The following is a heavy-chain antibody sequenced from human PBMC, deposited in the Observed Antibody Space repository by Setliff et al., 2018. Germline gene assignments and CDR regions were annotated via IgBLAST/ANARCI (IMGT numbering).Heavy chain of an antibody. J-gene: IGHJ3*02. Sequence: ASVKVSCKASGYTFTRYYMYWMRQAPGQGFEWMGWISTYSCNTKSAQKFQGRFTMTTDTSTSTAYMELRSLRYDDTAVYYCARSFDSGFYHQRDAYEIRGQGTLVTVSS. D-gene: IGHD5-12*01. V-gene: IGHV1-18*04. CDR1: GYTFTRYY. CDR2: ISTYSCNT. CDR3: ARSFDSGFYHQRDAYEI.